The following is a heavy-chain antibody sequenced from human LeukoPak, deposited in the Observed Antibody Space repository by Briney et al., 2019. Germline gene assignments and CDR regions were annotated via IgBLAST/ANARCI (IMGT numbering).Heavy chain of an antibody. V-gene: IGHV1-2*06. CDR2: INPNSGGT. Sequence: GASVKVSCKASGYTFTRYYMHWVRQAPGPRLEWMGRINPNSGGTNYAQKFQGRVTMTRDTSISTAYMELSRLRSDDTAVYYCARGRTAINDYWGQGTLVTVSS. D-gene: IGHD2-21*02. CDR1: GYTFTRYY. CDR3: ARGRTAINDY. J-gene: IGHJ4*02.